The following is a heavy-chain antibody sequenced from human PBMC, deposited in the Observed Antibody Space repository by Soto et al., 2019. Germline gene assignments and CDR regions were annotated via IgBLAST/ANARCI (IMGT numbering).Heavy chain of an antibody. J-gene: IGHJ4*02. CDR2: ISSSSSTI. CDR1: GFTFSSYS. CDR3: ARGRYSSSSVNFDY. Sequence: GGSLRVSCAASGFTFSSYSMNWVRQAPGKGLEWVSYISSSSSTIYYADSVKGRFTISRENAKNSLYLQMNSLRAGDTAVYYCARGRYSSSSVNFDYWGQGTLVTVSS. D-gene: IGHD6-6*01. V-gene: IGHV3-48*01.